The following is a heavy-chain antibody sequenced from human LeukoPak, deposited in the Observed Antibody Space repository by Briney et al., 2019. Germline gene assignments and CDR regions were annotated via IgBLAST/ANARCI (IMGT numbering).Heavy chain of an antibody. CDR2: ISYDGSNK. V-gene: IGHV3-30*03. CDR3: APPPD. Sequence: GRSLRLSCAVSGFTFSSYGMHWVRQAPGKGLEWVAVISYDGSNKYYADSVKGRFTISRDNSKNTLYLQMNSLRAEDTAVYYGAPPPDWAQGTLVTVS. J-gene: IGHJ4*02. CDR1: GFTFSSYG.